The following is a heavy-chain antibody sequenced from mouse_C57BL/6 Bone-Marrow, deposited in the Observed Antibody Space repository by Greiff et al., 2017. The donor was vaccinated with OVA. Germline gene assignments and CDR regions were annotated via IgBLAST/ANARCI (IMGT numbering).Heavy chain of an antibody. D-gene: IGHD1-1*02. J-gene: IGHJ3*01. CDR2: ISDCGSYT. Sequence: EVKVVESGGGLVKPGGSLKLSCAASGFTFSSYAMSWVRQTPEKRLEWVATISDCGSYTYYPDNVKGRFTISRDNAKNNLYLQMSHLKSEDTAMYYCARRYGAYWGQGTLVTVSA. V-gene: IGHV5-4*03. CDR3: ARRYGAY. CDR1: GFTFSSYA.